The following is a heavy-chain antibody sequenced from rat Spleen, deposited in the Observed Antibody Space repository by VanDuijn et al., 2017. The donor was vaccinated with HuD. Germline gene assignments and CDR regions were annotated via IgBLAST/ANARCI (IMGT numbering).Heavy chain of an antibody. D-gene: IGHD5-1*01. CDR2: IWGNGDT. Sequence: QVQLKESGPGLVQPSQTLSLTCTVSGFSLTNFHVHWVRQPPGEGLEWMGIIWGNGDTNYNSALKSRLSISRDTSKSQVFLKMNSVQAEDTAVYFCARLGDHWGQGLMVTVSS. V-gene: IGHV2-27*01. CDR3: ARLGDH. CDR1: GFSLTNFH. J-gene: IGHJ2*01.